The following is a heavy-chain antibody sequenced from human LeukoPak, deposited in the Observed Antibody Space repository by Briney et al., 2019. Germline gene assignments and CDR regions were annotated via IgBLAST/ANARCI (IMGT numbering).Heavy chain of an antibody. V-gene: IGHV3-7*01. D-gene: IGHD5-18*01. J-gene: IGHJ4*02. CDR1: GFTFSSYW. CDR2: IKQDGSEK. Sequence: GGSLRLSCAASGFTFSSYWMSWVRQAPGKGLEWVANIKQDGSEKYYVDSVKGRFTISRDNAKTSLYLQMNSLRAEDTAVYYCARDLSGVAGYTYGRGIDYWGQGTLVTVSS. CDR3: ARDLSGVAGYTYGRGIDY.